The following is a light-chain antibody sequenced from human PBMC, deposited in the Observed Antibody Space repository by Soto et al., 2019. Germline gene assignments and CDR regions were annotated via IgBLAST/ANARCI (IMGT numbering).Light chain of an antibody. J-gene: IGLJ1*01. CDR2: DVS. Sequence: QSVLTQPRSVSGSPGQSVTISCTGTSSDVGGYNYVSWYQQHPGKAPKLMIYDVSKRPSGVPDRFSGSKSGNTASLTISGLLAEDEADYYCCSYAGSYTFVFGTGTKVTVL. V-gene: IGLV2-11*01. CDR3: CSYAGSYTFV. CDR1: SSDVGGYNY.